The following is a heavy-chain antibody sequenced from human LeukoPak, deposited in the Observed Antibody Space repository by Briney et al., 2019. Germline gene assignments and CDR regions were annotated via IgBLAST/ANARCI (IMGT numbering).Heavy chain of an antibody. CDR3: ARAKGRDVVATRERYFDL. V-gene: IGHV4-59*10. Sequence: KASETLSLTCGVSGASISSRYWSWVRQAPGKGLEWVGRVHTRGSTQYNPSLKSRVIMSIDTSRNQFSLRLNSVTAADTAVYYCARAKGRDVVATRERYFDLWGRGILVTVS. D-gene: IGHD2-21*02. J-gene: IGHJ2*01. CDR2: VHTRGST. CDR1: GASISSRY.